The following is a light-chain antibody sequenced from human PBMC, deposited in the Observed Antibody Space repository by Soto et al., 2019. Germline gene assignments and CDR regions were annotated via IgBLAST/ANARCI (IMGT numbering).Light chain of an antibody. CDR1: QSIGEW. V-gene: IGKV1-5*03. Sequence: IQITQSVSTLSASXRVRVTITXXXXQSIGEWLAWYQQKPGKAPKLLIYKASTLESGVPSRFRGSGSGTDFALIITSLQPDDFATYYCHQYNSYSPEWTFGQGTKVDIK. CDR2: KAS. CDR3: HQYNSYSPEWT. J-gene: IGKJ1*01.